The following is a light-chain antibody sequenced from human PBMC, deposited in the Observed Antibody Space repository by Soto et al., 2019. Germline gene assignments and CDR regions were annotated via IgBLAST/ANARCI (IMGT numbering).Light chain of an antibody. Sequence: IQLTQSPSSLSASVGDRVTITCRASQGISSYLAWYQQKPGKAPKLLIYSASTLQRGVPSRFSGSGSGTDFTLTISCLQSEDFATYYCQQYYSYPWTFGQGTKV. V-gene: IGKV1-9*01. CDR1: QGISSY. CDR2: SAS. CDR3: QQYYSYPWT. J-gene: IGKJ1*01.